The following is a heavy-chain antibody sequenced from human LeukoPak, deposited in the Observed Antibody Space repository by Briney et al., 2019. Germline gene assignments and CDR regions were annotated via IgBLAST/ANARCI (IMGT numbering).Heavy chain of an antibody. V-gene: IGHV5-51*01. CDR1: GYSFTSYW. Sequence: GESLKISCKGSGYSFTSYWIGWVRQMPGKGLEWMGIIYPGDSDTRYSPSFQGQVTISADKSISTAYLQWSSLKASDTAMYYCASAIRYYDSSGYPPHYYYYYGVDVWGQGTTVTVSS. J-gene: IGHJ6*02. CDR2: IYPGDSDT. CDR3: ASAIRYYDSSGYPPHYYYYYGVDV. D-gene: IGHD3-22*01.